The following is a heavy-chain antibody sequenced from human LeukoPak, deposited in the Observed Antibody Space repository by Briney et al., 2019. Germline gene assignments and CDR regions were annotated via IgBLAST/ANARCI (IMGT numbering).Heavy chain of an antibody. CDR3: ARRYYDSSGFDAFDI. CDR2: INHSGST. Sequence: SETLSLTCAVYGGSFSGYYWSWIRQPPGRGLEWIGEINHSGSTNYNPSLKSRVTISVDTSKNQFSLKLSSVTAADTAVYYCARRYYDSSGFDAFDIWGQGTMVTVSS. D-gene: IGHD3-22*01. CDR1: GGSFSGYY. V-gene: IGHV4-34*01. J-gene: IGHJ3*02.